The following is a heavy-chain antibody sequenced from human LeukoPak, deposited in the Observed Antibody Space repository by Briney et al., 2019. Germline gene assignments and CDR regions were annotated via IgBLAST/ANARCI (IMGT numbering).Heavy chain of an antibody. CDR1: GYTFTGYY. CDR3: ARVTSGSLYYFDY. CDR2: INPNSGGT. V-gene: IGHV1-2*04. J-gene: IGHJ4*02. D-gene: IGHD1-26*01. Sequence: ASVKVSCKASGYTFTGYYMHWVRQAPGQGLEWMGWINPNSGGTNYAQKFQGWVTMTRDTSISTAYMELSRLRSDDTAVYYCARVTSGSLYYFDYWGQGTLVTVSS.